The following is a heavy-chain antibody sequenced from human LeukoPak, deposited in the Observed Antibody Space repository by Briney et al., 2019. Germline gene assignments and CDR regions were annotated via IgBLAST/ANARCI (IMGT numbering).Heavy chain of an antibody. J-gene: IGHJ6*02. D-gene: IGHD2-15*01. CDR1: GDSMTSSNHY. V-gene: IGHV4-39*01. Sequence: SETLSLTCTVSGDSMTSSNHYWVWIRQPPGEALEWIGSIYYGGSTYYNPSLKSRVTISQDTSKNQFSLKVNTVTAADTAVYHCARRSHCTGDSCYPVWGQGTTVTVSS. CDR3: ARRSHCTGDSCYPV. CDR2: IYYGGST.